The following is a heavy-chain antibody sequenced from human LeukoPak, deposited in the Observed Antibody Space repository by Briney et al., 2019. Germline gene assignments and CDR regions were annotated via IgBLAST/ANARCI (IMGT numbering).Heavy chain of an antibody. CDR1: GYTFTGYY. D-gene: IGHD1-26*01. CDR2: INPNSGGT. CDR3: ARGNRPKYSGSLDPFDY. Sequence: ASVKVSCKASGYTFTGYYMHWVRQAPGQGLEWMGWINPNSGGTNYAQKFQGRVTMTRDTSISTAYMELSRLRSDDTAVYYCARGNRPKYSGSLDPFDYWGQGTLVTVSS. V-gene: IGHV1-2*02. J-gene: IGHJ4*02.